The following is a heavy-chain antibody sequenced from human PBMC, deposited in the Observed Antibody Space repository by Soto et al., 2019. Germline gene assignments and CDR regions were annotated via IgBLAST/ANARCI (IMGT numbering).Heavy chain of an antibody. Sequence: ASLKVSCKPSGSTFTSYYMHWVRHPPGQGLEWMGIINPSGGSTSYAQKFQGRVTMTRDTSTSTVYMELSSLRSEDTAVYYCARESWGGGSFDYWGQGTLVTVSS. CDR1: GSTFTSYY. V-gene: IGHV1-46*01. CDR2: INPSGGST. D-gene: IGHD3-10*01. J-gene: IGHJ4*02. CDR3: ARESWGGGSFDY.